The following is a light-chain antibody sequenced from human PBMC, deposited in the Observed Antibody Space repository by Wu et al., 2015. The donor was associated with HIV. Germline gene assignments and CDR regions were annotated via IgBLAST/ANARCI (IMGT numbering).Light chain of an antibody. V-gene: IGKV3-11*01. CDR1: QSVRSS. Sequence: EIVLTQSPATLSLSPGERASLSCRASQSVRSSLAWYQHKPGQTPRLLIYDTSNRATGIPARFSGSGSGTDFTLTISSLEPEDFAVYYCQQRSNWPPLTFGGGTKVEIK. CDR2: DTS. J-gene: IGKJ4*01. CDR3: QQRSNWPPLT.